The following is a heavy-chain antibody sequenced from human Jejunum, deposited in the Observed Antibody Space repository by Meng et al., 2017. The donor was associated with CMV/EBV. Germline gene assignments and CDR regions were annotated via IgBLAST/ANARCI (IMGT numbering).Heavy chain of an antibody. J-gene: IGHJ4*02. CDR3: AREVGAQDY. CDR2: INSDGSST. Sequence: GLLVVSGGGLVQPGGSLSLSCATSGFTFSGYWLHWLRQAPGKGLVWVSRINSDGSSTSYADSVKGRFTISRDNAKNTLYLQMNSLRAEDTAVYYCAREVGAQDYWGQGTLVTVSS. V-gene: IGHV3-74*01. CDR1: GFTFSGYW. D-gene: IGHD6-6*01.